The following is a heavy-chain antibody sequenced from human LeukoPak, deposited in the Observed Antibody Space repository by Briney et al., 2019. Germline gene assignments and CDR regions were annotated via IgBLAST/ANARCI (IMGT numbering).Heavy chain of an antibody. CDR3: TRGRNWGFFDY. J-gene: IGHJ4*02. CDR1: GFPFSSYW. V-gene: IGHV3-7*01. D-gene: IGHD7-27*01. CDR2: IKQDGGET. Sequence: PGGSLRLSCAASGFPFSSYWMAWVRQAPGKGLEWVASIKQDGGETFYVDSVKGRFTISRDNAKNSLYLQMNSLRAEDTAVYYCTRGRNWGFFDYWGQGTQVTVSS.